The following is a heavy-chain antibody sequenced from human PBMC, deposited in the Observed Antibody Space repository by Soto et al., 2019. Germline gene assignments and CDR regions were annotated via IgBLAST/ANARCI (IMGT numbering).Heavy chain of an antibody. CDR1: GGTFSSYA. V-gene: IGHV1-69*13. CDR2: IIPIFGTA. J-gene: IGHJ4*02. D-gene: IGHD6-19*01. Sequence: SVKVSCKASGGTFSSYAISWVRQAPGQGLEWMGGIIPIFGTANYAQKFQGRVTITADESTSTAYMELNSLRADDTAVYYCGKERRGSGWFVCSYWGQGILVTVSS. CDR3: GKERRGSGWFVCSY.